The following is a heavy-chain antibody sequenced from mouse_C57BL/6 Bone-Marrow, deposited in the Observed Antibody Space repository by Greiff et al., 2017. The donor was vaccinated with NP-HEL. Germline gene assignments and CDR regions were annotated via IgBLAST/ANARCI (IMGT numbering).Heavy chain of an antibody. Sequence: VQLQQSGPELVKPGASVKIPCKASGYTFTDYNMDWVKQSHGKSLEWIGDINPNNGGTIYNQKFKGKATLTVDKSSSTAYMELRSLTSEDTAVYYCAREELGRRFAYWGQGTLVTVSA. D-gene: IGHD4-1*01. CDR1: GYTFTDYN. CDR3: AREELGRRFAY. V-gene: IGHV1-18*01. J-gene: IGHJ3*01. CDR2: INPNNGGT.